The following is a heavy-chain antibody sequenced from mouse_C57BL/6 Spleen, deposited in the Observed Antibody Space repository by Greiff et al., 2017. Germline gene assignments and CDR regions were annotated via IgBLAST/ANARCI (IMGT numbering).Heavy chain of an antibody. D-gene: IGHD2-4*01. CDR1: GFTFSSYA. J-gene: IGHJ3*01. CDR2: ISSGGDYI. V-gene: IGHV5-9-1*02. CDR3: TRDGYDYDEGWFAY. Sequence: EVKLMESGEGLVKPGGSLKLSCAASGFTFSSYAMSWVRQTPEKRLAWVAYISSGGDYIYYADTVKGRFTISRDNARNTLYLQMSSLKSEDTAMYYCTRDGYDYDEGWFAYWGQGTLVTVSA.